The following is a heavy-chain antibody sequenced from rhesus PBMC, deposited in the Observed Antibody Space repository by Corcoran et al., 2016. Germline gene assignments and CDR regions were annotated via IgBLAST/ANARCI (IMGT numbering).Heavy chain of an antibody. CDR1: GFTFSSYG. J-gene: IGHJ4*01. CDR2: INSGGGST. Sequence: SCAASGFTFSSYGMSWVRQAPGKGLEWVSAINSGGGSTYYADSVKGRFTISRDNSKNTLSLQMNSLRADDTAVYYCAKGAYSSWSEYFDYWGQGVLVTVSS. D-gene: IGHD6-13*01. CDR3: AKGAYSSWSEYFDY. V-gene: IGHV3S42*01.